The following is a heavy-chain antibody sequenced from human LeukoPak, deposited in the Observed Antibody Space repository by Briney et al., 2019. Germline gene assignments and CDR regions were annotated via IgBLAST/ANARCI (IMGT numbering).Heavy chain of an antibody. J-gene: IGHJ6*03. D-gene: IGHD6-13*01. CDR2: IIPIFGTA. CDR1: GGTFSGYA. CDR3: ARGGSSSWYGDYYYYMDV. V-gene: IGHV1-69*05. Sequence: SMKVSCKASGGTFSGYAISWVRQAPGQGLEWMGGIIPIFGTANYAQKFQGRVTITTDESTSTAYMELSSLRSEDTVVYYCARGGSSSWYGDYYYYMDVWGKRTTVTVSS.